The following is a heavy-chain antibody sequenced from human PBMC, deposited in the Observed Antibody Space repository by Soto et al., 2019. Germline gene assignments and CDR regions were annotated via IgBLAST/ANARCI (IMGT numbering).Heavy chain of an antibody. CDR1: GDTFKNCV. V-gene: IGHV1-69*01. CDR3: AAELGFGKLSVV. J-gene: IGHJ6*02. D-gene: IGHD3-10*01. Sequence: QVQVVQSGVEVRRPGSSVKVSCKASGDTFKNCVISWVRQAPGQGLEWMGGIIPLFGTTDFAQRFQGRLTITTDESTTPAYREMSRLRSEDTGTYYCAAELGFGKLSVVWGQGTTVIVSS. CDR2: IIPLFGTT.